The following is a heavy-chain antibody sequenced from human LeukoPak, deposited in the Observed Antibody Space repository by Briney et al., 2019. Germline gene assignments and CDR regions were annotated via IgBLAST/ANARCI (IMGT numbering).Heavy chain of an antibody. CDR1: GGPLRIGSFF. CDR3: ARQGLVSDRVTWFDP. D-gene: IGHD3-10*01. Sequence: SETLALPCSVSGGPLRIGSFFLVWIRPPPGKGLEWIGGIHHGGSTYYNPSLKSRVTISVDRTTNHFSLKLSSVTAADTAVYYCARQGLVSDRVTWFDPWGQGTLVTVSS. V-gene: IGHV4-39*02. CDR2: IHHGGST. J-gene: IGHJ5*02.